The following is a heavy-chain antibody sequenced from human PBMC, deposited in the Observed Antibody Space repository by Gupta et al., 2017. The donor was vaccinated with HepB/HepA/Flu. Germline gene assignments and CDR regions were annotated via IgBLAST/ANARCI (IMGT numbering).Heavy chain of an antibody. Sequence: QVQLQESGPGRVKPSETLSLTCTVSGGSISSYHWRWIRQPPGKGLEWIGYIYYSGSTNYNPSLKSRVTISVDTSKNQFSLKLSSVTAADTAVYYCARLHYYDSSGFDYWGQGTLVTVAS. D-gene: IGHD3-22*01. V-gene: IGHV4-59*08. CDR3: ARLHYYDSSGFDY. CDR1: GGSISSYH. J-gene: IGHJ4*02. CDR2: IYYSGST.